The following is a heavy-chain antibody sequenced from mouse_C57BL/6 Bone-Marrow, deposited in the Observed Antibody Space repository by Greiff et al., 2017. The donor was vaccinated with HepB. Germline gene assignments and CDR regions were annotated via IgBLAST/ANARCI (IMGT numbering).Heavy chain of an antibody. Sequence: QVQLQQPGAELVKPGASVKVSCKASGYTFTSYWMHWVKQRPGQGLEWIGRIHPSDSDTNYNQKFKGKATLTVDKSSSTAYMQLSSLTSEDSAVYYCAIEIRLYGYDWFAYWGQGTLVTVSA. CDR3: AIEIRLYGYDWFAY. CDR1: GYTFTSYW. CDR2: IHPSDSDT. J-gene: IGHJ3*01. D-gene: IGHD2-2*01. V-gene: IGHV1-74*01.